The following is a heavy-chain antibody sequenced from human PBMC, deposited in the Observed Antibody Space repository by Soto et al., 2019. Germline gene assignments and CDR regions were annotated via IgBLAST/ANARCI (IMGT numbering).Heavy chain of an antibody. D-gene: IGHD2-2*01. Sequence: QVQLVQSGAEVKKPGASVKVSCKASGYTFNGNYLHWVRQAPGQRLEWMGWINPKSGGTNYAQKLQGRVNMTRETSLSTVYMELSSLRSDDTAVYYCARGERGVPTAAYFYGMDVWGQGTTVTVSS. V-gene: IGHV1-2*02. CDR2: INPKSGGT. J-gene: IGHJ6*02. CDR1: GYTFNGNY. CDR3: ARGERGVPTAAYFYGMDV.